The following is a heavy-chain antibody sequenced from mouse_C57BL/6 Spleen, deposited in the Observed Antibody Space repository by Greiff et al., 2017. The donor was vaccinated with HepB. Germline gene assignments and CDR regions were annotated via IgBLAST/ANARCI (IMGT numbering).Heavy chain of an antibody. D-gene: IGHD2-2*01. CDR1: GYTFTSYW. Sequence: QVQLQQPGAELVRPGSSVKLSCKASGYTFTSYWMHWVKQRPIQGLEWIGNIDPSDSETHYNQKFKDKATLTVDKSSSTAYMQLSSLTSEDSAVYYCAGGDDRSYFDYWGQGTTLTVSS. CDR2: IDPSDSET. V-gene: IGHV1-52*01. CDR3: AGGDDRSYFDY. J-gene: IGHJ2*01.